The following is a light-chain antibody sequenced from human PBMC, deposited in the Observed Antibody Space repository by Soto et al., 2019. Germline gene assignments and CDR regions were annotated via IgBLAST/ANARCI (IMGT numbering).Light chain of an antibody. V-gene: IGKV1-9*01. Sequence: DIQLTQSPSFLSASVGDRVTITCRASQGISSYLAWYQQKPGKAPNLLIHTASTLQSGVPSRFSGSGSGTEFTLTISSLQPEDFATYYCQQRNSYPITFGQGTDWRL. CDR2: TAS. CDR3: QQRNSYPIT. CDR1: QGISSY. J-gene: IGKJ5*01.